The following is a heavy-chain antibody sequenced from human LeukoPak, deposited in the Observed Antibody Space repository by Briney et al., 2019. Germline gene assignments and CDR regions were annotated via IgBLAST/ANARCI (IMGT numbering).Heavy chain of an antibody. J-gene: IGHJ3*02. CDR2: IWYDGSNK. D-gene: IGHD2-15*01. CDR3: AKVGRVVVAATDSATDAFDI. Sequence: PGRSLRLSCAASGFTFSSYGMHWVRQAPGKGLEWVAVIWYDGSNKYYADSVKGRFTISRDNSKNTLYLQMNSLRAEDTAVYYCAKVGRVVVAATDSATDAFDIWAQGTMVPVSS. CDR1: GFTFSSYG. V-gene: IGHV3-33*06.